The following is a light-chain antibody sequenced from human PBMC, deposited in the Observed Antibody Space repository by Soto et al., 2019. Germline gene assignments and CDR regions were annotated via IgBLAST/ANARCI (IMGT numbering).Light chain of an antibody. CDR2: ADS. Sequence: QSVLTQPPSVSGAPGQKVTISCSGSSSNIGAGYDVHWYQQLPGTAPKLLIYADSHRPSGVPDRFSASKSGTSASLAITGLQAEDEADYYCQSYDNSLRGPWVFGGGTQLTVL. J-gene: IGLJ3*02. V-gene: IGLV1-40*01. CDR1: SSNIGAGYD. CDR3: QSYDNSLRGPWV.